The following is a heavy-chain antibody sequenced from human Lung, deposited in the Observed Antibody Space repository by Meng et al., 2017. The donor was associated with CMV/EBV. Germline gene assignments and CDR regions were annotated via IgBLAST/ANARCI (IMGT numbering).Heavy chain of an antibody. CDR1: GGSISSYY. V-gene: IGHV4-59*01. Sequence: SXTLSLXCTVSGGSISSYYWSWIRLRPGKGLEDIWYIYYSRSSSYNSTLTYRVTISVDTSKNQSSLKLSSMIVADTAVYYCARHGPGSYFYGMDVWGQGTTVTVSS. D-gene: IGHD3-10*01. J-gene: IGHJ6*01. CDR2: IYYSRSS. CDR3: ARHGPGSYFYGMDV.